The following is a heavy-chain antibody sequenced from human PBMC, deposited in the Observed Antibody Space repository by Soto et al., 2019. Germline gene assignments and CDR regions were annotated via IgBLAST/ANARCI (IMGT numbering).Heavy chain of an antibody. J-gene: IGHJ4*02. D-gene: IGHD6-13*01. V-gene: IGHV3-30-3*01. CDR2: ISYDGSNK. CDR1: GFTFSSYA. CDR3: AREATSSSWASLDY. Sequence: QVQLVESGGGVVQPGRSLRLSCAASGFTFSSYAMHWVRQAPGKGLEWVAVISYDGSNKYYADSVKGRFTISRDNSKNTLYLQMNSLRDEDTAVYYCAREATSSSWASLDYWGQGTLVTVSS.